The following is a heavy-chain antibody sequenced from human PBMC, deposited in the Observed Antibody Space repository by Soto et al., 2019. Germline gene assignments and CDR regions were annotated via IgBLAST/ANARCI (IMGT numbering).Heavy chain of an antibody. CDR3: ARDSGYCSGGSCPTYYYYYGMDV. CDR2: ISAYNGNT. D-gene: IGHD2-15*01. J-gene: IGHJ6*02. V-gene: IGHV1-18*01. Sequence: QVQLVQSGAEVKKPGASVKVSCKASGYTFTSYGISWVRQAPGQGLEWMGWISAYNGNTNYAQKLQGRVTMTTDTSTSTAYMELRSLRSDDTAVYYCARDSGYCSGGSCPTYYYYYGMDVWGQGTTVTASS. CDR1: GYTFTSYG.